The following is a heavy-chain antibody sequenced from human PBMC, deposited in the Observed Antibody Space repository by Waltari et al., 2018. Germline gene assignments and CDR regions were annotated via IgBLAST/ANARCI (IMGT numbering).Heavy chain of an antibody. CDR3: ARFITYEYYFDY. CDR2: ISYSGST. V-gene: IGHV4-59*01. J-gene: IGHJ4*02. Sequence: QVQLQESGPGLVKPSETLSLTCTVSGGSISSYYWSWIRQPPGKGLQWIGYISYSGSTSYHPALKGRVTISVDKSKNQVSLQLSSVTAADTAVYYCARFITYEYYFDYWGQGTLVTVSS. CDR1: GGSISSYY. D-gene: IGHD3-22*01.